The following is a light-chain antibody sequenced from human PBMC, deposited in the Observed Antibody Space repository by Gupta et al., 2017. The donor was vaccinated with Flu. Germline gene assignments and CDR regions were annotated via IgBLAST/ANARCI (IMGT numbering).Light chain of an antibody. CDR3: MQAIKPPLT. V-gene: IGKV2-28*01. CDR2: LGS. CDR1: QSLLNGDGNNY. J-gene: IGKJ5*01. Sequence: DIVMTQSPLSLPVTPGEPASISCRSSQSLLNGDGNNYVDWYLQKPGQSPQLLISLGSNRASGVPDRFSGSGSGTDFTLKINRVEAEDVGVYYCMQAIKPPLTFGQGTRMETK.